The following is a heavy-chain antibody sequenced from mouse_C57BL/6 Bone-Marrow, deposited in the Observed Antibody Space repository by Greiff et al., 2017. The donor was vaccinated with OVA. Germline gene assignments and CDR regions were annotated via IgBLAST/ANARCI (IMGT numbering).Heavy chain of an antibody. Sequence: EVKVVESGGDLVKPGGSLKLSCAASGFTFSSYGMSWVRQTPDKRLEWVATISSGGSYTYYPDSVKGRFTISRDNAKNTLYLQMSSLKSEDTAMYYCARHVYGSSSAWFAYWGQGTLVTVSA. CDR1: GFTFSSYG. CDR3: ARHVYGSSSAWFAY. CDR2: ISSGGSYT. V-gene: IGHV5-6*01. D-gene: IGHD1-1*01. J-gene: IGHJ3*01.